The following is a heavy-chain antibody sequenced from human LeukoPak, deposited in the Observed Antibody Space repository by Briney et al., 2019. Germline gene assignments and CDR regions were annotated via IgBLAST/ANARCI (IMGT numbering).Heavy chain of an antibody. D-gene: IGHD2-15*01. Sequence: ASVKVSCKVSGYTLTELSMHWVRQAPGKGLEWMGGFDPEDGETIYAQKFQGRVTMTEDTSTDTAYMELSSLRSEDTAVYYCATAPWECSGGSCDRYYFDYWGQGTLVTVSS. CDR1: GYTLTELS. CDR2: FDPEDGET. J-gene: IGHJ4*02. CDR3: ATAPWECSGGSCDRYYFDY. V-gene: IGHV1-24*01.